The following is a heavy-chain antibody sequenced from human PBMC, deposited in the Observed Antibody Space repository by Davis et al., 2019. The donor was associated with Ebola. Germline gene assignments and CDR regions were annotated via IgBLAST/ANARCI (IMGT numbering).Heavy chain of an antibody. Sequence: GESLKISCKGSGYSFTSYWIGWVRQMPGKGLEWMGIIYPGDSDTRYSPSFQGQVTISVDKSISTAYLQWSSLKASDTAMYYCARLSTSNYYYYGMDVWGQGTTVTVSS. CDR2: IYPGDSDT. D-gene: IGHD4-11*01. CDR1: GYSFTSYW. CDR3: ARLSTSNYYYYGMDV. J-gene: IGHJ6*02. V-gene: IGHV5-51*01.